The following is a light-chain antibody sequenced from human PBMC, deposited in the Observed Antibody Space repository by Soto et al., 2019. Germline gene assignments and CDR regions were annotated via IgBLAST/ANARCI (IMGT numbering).Light chain of an antibody. J-gene: IGKJ1*01. CDR3: QQSYNSPQT. CDR1: QTIMTY. Sequence: DIQMTQSPSSLSASVGDEVTITCRASQTIMTYLNWYQLKPGKPPRLLIYAASSLQSGLPSRFSGSRSGTDCTLTITSLQPEDFATYSCQQSYNSPQTFGQGTKVEIK. V-gene: IGKV1-39*01. CDR2: AAS.